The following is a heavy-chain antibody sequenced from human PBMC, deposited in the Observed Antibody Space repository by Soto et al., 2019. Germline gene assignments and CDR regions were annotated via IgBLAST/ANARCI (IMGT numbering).Heavy chain of an antibody. CDR2: IYPGDSDT. D-gene: IGHD3-3*01. V-gene: IGHV5-51*01. J-gene: IGHJ6*02. CDR3: ARQYDFWGGSYYYGMDV. Sequence: GESLKISCKGSGYTFTTYWIVWVRQMPGKGLEWMGMIYPGDSDTKYSPSFQGQVTISADKSISTAYLQWSSLQASDSAIYYCARQYDFWGGSYYYGMDVWGQGTTVTVSS. CDR1: GYTFTTYW.